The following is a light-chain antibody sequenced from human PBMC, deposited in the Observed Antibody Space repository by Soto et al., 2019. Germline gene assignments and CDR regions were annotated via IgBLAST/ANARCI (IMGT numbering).Light chain of an antibody. CDR3: QQYNNWPPYT. CDR1: QSVSNN. V-gene: IGKV3-15*01. J-gene: IGKJ2*01. Sequence: EIVMTQSPATLSVSPGERATLSCRASQSVSNNLAWYQQKPGQAPRLLIYGPSTRATGIPARFSGSGSGTEFTLTISSLQSEDFAVYYCQQYNNWPPYTFGQGTKLEIK. CDR2: GPS.